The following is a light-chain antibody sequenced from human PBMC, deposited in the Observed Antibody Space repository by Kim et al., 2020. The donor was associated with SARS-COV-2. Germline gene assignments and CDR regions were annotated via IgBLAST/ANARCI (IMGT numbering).Light chain of an antibody. CDR1: GSNIGTGYD. J-gene: IGLJ3*02. Sequence: GQRVTISCNGGGSNIGTGYDVHWYQQLPGTAPKLLIYGNSNRPSGVPDRFSGSKSGTSASLAITGLQAEDEADYYCQSYDSSLSVVFGGGTQLTVL. V-gene: IGLV1-40*01. CDR3: QSYDSSLSVV. CDR2: GNS.